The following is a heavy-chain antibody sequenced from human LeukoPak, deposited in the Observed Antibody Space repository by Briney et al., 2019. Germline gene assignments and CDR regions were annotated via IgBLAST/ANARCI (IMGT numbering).Heavy chain of an antibody. CDR1: GFTFSSYA. CDR2: ISSSGSTI. CDR3: ARDSATIRGFDY. D-gene: IGHD5-24*01. J-gene: IGHJ4*02. V-gene: IGHV3-48*03. Sequence: GGSLRLSCAASGFTFSSYAMNWVRQAPGKGLEWVSYISSSGSTIYYADSVKGRFTISRDNAKNSLYLQMNSLRAEDTAVYYCARDSATIRGFDYWGQGTLVTVSS.